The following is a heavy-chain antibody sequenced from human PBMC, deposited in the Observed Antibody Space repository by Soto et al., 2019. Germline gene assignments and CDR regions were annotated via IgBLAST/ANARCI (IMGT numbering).Heavy chain of an antibody. Sequence: PGESLKISCKGSGYSFTSYWIGWVRQMPGKGLEWMGIIYPGDSDTRYSPSFQGQVTISADKSISTAYLQWSSLKASDTAMYYCARLPEYSSSFGYGMDVWGQGITVTVSS. V-gene: IGHV5-51*01. CDR3: ARLPEYSSSFGYGMDV. CDR1: GYSFTSYW. D-gene: IGHD6-6*01. J-gene: IGHJ6*02. CDR2: IYPGDSDT.